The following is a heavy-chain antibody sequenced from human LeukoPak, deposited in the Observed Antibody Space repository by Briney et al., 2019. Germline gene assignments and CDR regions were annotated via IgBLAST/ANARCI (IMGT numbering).Heavy chain of an antibody. CDR1: RFTFGTYS. D-gene: IGHD1-26*01. Sequence: PGGSLRLSCAASRFTFGTYSMNWVRQAPGKGLEWVSSISSSSSYIYYADSVKGRFTISRDNAKNSLYLQMNSLRAEDTAVYYCARDKGRWELLMDVWGKGTTVTISS. CDR2: ISSSSSYI. J-gene: IGHJ6*03. V-gene: IGHV3-21*01. CDR3: ARDKGRWELLMDV.